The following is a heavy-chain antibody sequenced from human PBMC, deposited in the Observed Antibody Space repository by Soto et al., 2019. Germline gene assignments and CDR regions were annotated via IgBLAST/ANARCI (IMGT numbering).Heavy chain of an antibody. D-gene: IGHD6-13*01. CDR3: ASRIAGFDAFDI. CDR2: IGYVGGIK. V-gene: IGHV3-33*01. Sequence: QVQLVESGGGVSKLGGSWRLSLQASGLTSRGYGCHGFGRAPGKGRGGVAVIGYVGGIKYYADSVKGRFTISRAIPKNTLYLQMNSLRAEDTAVYYCASRIAGFDAFDIWGQGTMVTVSS. CDR1: GLTSRGYG. J-gene: IGHJ3*02.